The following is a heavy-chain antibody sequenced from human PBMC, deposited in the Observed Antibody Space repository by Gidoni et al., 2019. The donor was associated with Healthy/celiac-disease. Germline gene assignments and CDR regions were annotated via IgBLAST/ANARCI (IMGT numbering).Heavy chain of an antibody. J-gene: IGHJ4*02. CDR3: ARSLVTPSTSFDY. V-gene: IGHV1-69*04. Sequence: QVQLVQSGAEVKKPGSSVKVSCKASGGTFSSYAISWVRQAPGQGLEWMGRIIPILGIANYAQKFQGRVTITADKSTSTAYMELSSLRSEDTAVYYCARSLVTPSTSFDYWGQGTLVTVSS. CDR2: IIPILGIA. D-gene: IGHD3-16*02. CDR1: GGTFSSYA.